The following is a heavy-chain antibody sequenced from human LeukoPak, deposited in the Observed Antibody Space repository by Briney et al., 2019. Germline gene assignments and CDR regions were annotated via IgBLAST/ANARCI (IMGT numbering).Heavy chain of an antibody. Sequence: SVKPSCKASGGTFTSYAISWGRQAPGQGLGWMGGIIPIFGTANYAQKLQGRVTITADESTSTAYMELSSLRSEDTAVYYCARDGYYYDSSGYRNRYYFDYWGQGTLVTVSS. CDR3: ARDGYYYDSSGYRNRYYFDY. CDR2: IIPIFGTA. J-gene: IGHJ4*02. V-gene: IGHV1-69*13. D-gene: IGHD3-22*01. CDR1: GGTFTSYA.